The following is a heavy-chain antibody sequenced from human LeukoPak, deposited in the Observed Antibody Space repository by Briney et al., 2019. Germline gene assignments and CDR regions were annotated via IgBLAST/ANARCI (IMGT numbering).Heavy chain of an antibody. J-gene: IGHJ4*02. CDR1: GGSISSTYDH. Sequence: SETLSLTCTVSGGSISSTYDHWDWIRQPPGKGLEWMGSIRYSGTTYYNPSLKGRVTIFVDTSNNQCSLRLSSVTAADTAVYYCARRLHYFDYWGQGSLVTVSS. CDR2: IRYSGTT. D-gene: IGHD2-21*02. V-gene: IGHV4-39*01. CDR3: ARRLHYFDY.